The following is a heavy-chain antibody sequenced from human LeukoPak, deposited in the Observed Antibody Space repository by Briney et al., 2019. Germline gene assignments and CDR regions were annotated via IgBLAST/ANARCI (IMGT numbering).Heavy chain of an antibody. J-gene: IGHJ6*03. CDR1: GGSISSYY. V-gene: IGHV4-34*01. Sequence: SETLSLTCTVSGGSISSYYWSWIRQPPGKGLEWIGEINHSGSTNYNPSLKSRVTISVDTSKNQFSLKLSSVTAADTAVYYCARARRYCSGGSCYLWAGYYYYMDVWGKGTTVTVSS. CDR3: ARARRYCSGGSCYLWAGYYYYMDV. D-gene: IGHD2-15*01. CDR2: INHSGST.